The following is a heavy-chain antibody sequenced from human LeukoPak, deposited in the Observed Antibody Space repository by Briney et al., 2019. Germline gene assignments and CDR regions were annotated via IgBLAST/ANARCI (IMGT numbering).Heavy chain of an antibody. CDR1: GFSFSDCA. V-gene: IGHV3-23*01. D-gene: IGHD3-3*01. J-gene: IGHJ4*02. CDR3: AKGQEFLEWIYDY. Sequence: GGSLTLSCEASGFSFSDCAMTWVRQAPGKGLEWVSGIIGGSGSRNDGDSVKGRFTISRDNSKNTLFLQLSGLRAEDTAVYYCAKGQEFLEWIYDYWGQGTLVTVSS. CDR2: IIGGSGSR.